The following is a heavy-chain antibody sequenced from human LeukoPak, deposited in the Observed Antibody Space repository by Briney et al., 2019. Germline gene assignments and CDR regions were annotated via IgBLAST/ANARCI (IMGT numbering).Heavy chain of an antibody. V-gene: IGHV3-53*01. Sequence: GGSLRLSCAASGFTVSSNYMSWVRQAPGKGLEWVSVIYSGGNTYYADSVKGRFTISRDNSKNTLYLQMNSLRAEDTAVYYCAAGRPTLVPGYLWGRGTQVTVSS. CDR2: IYSGGNT. J-gene: IGHJ2*01. D-gene: IGHD3-10*01. CDR1: GFTVSSNY. CDR3: AAGRPTLVPGYL.